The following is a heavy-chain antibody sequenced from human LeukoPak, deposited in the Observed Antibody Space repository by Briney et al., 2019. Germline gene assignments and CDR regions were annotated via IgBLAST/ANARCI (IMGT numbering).Heavy chain of an antibody. J-gene: IGHJ4*02. Sequence: GPVKVSCKASGYTFTTYGISWVRQAPGQGLEWMGWIGGYNGNTKYAQNFQGRVTVSTDTSTTTVYMELRSLRSDDTAVYYCARDWWYGDYSIGNNWGQGTLVTVSS. CDR3: ARDWWYGDYSIGNN. V-gene: IGHV1-18*01. CDR1: GYTFTTYG. D-gene: IGHD4-17*01. CDR2: IGGYNGNT.